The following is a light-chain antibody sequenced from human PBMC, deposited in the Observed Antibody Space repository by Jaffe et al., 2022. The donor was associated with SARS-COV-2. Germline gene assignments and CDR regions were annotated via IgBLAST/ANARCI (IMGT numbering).Light chain of an antibody. J-gene: IGKJ4*01. CDR2: DAT. CDR3: QHRRSWPLT. Sequence: EIVLTQSPVTLSLSPGERATLSCRASQSVGGYLGWYQQKPGQAPRLLIYDATNRATGIPARFSGSGSGTDFTLTISSLEPEDFAVYYCQHRRSWPLTFGGGTKVEIQ. V-gene: IGKV3-11*01. CDR1: QSVGGY.